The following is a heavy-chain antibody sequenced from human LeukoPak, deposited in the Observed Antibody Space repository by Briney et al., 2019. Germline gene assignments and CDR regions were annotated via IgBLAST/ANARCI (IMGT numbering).Heavy chain of an antibody. CDR3: ARGSSGSLDY. Sequence: ASVKVSCKASGYTFSDYYIHWVRQAPGQGLEWMGWINPNSGGTHYTQMFQGRVTMTRDTSISTAYMELSRLRSDDTAVYYCARGSSGSLDYWGQGTLVTVSS. CDR2: INPNSGGT. V-gene: IGHV1-2*02. J-gene: IGHJ4*02. CDR1: GYTFSDYY. D-gene: IGHD1-26*01.